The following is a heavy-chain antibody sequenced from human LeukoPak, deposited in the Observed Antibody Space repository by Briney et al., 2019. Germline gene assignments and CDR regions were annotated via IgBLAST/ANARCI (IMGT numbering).Heavy chain of an antibody. CDR1: GGTFSSYA. Sequence: SVKVSCKASGGTFSSYAISWVRQAPGQVLEWMGRIIPILGIANYAQKFQGRVTITADKSTSTAYMELSSLRSEDTAVYYCASPRYCGGACYSFDYWGQGTLVTVSS. V-gene: IGHV1-69*04. D-gene: IGHD2-21*02. CDR3: ASPRYCGGACYSFDY. CDR2: IIPILGIA. J-gene: IGHJ4*02.